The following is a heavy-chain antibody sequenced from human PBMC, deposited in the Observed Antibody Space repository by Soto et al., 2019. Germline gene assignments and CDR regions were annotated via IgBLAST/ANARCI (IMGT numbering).Heavy chain of an antibody. V-gene: IGHV1-46*01. Sequence: QVQLMQSGAEVKKPGASVKVSCKASGDTFTEYYIHWVRQAPGQGLEWMGTVNPSGGHTTYAQHFLGRVTXPWAXAXSTLYMELTSLTSEDTAVYYCARGGHVVVVTAALDYWGQGTLVTVSS. J-gene: IGHJ4*02. CDR2: VNPSGGHT. CDR3: ARGGHVVVVTAALDY. D-gene: IGHD2-21*02. CDR1: GDTFTEYY.